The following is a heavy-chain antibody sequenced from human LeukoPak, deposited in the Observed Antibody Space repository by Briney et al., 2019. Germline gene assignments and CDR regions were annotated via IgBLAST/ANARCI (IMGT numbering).Heavy chain of an antibody. D-gene: IGHD1-26*01. CDR1: GYTYTSYG. Sequence: ASVKVSCKASGYTYTSYGISWVRQAPGQGLEWLGWISAYNGNTNYAQKLQGRVTMTTDTSTSTAYMELRSLRSDDTAVYYCARAPPIVGAAYYFDYWGQGTLVTVSS. V-gene: IGHV1-18*01. J-gene: IGHJ4*02. CDR2: ISAYNGNT. CDR3: ARAPPIVGAAYYFDY.